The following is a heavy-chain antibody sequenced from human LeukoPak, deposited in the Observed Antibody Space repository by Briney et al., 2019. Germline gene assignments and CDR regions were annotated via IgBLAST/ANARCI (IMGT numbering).Heavy chain of an antibody. CDR3: ARGVFD. J-gene: IGHJ4*02. CDR1: GLTAITNI. CDR2: IDSGGST. Sequence: GGSLRLSCAASGLTAITNIMSWVRRAPGKGLEWVSVIDSGGSTYYADSLRGRITISRDNSKNTLYLQINSLRVEDTAVYYCARGVFDWGQGTLVTVSS. V-gene: IGHV3-66*01.